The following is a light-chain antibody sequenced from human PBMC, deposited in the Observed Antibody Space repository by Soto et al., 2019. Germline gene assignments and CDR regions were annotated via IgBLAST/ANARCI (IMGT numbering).Light chain of an antibody. Sequence: EIVMTQSPATLSVSPGERATLSCRASQSVSSNLAWYQQKPGQAHRLLIYVASTRTTGIPATFSDSGSGTDFTLTSISLQSEDFSVYYCEQYNNRPAWTGGQGTKVEIK. CDR2: VAS. J-gene: IGKJ1*01. V-gene: IGKV3-15*01. CDR1: QSVSSN. CDR3: EQYNNRPAWT.